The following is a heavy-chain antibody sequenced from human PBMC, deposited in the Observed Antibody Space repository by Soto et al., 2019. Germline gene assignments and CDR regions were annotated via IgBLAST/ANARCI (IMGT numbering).Heavy chain of an antibody. CDR2: ISYDGSNK. V-gene: IGHV3-30-3*01. D-gene: IGHD3-10*01. J-gene: IGHJ5*02. CDR3: AREVLQGFGELFHWFDP. CDR1: GFTFRSYP. Sequence: QVQLVESGGGVVQPGRSLRLSCAASGFTFRSYPMPGFGQAPGRGREGVAVISYDGSNKYYADSVKGGFTISRDNSKNTLYLQMNSLRAEDTAVYYCAREVLQGFGELFHWFDPWGQGTLVTVSS.